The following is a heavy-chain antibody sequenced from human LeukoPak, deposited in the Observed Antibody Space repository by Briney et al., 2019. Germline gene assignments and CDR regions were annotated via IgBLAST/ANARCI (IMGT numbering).Heavy chain of an antibody. V-gene: IGHV4-4*02. Sequence: SETLSLTCAVSGGSISSSNWWSWVRQPPGKGLEWIGEIHHSGSTNYNPSLKSRVTISVDKSKSQFSLKLNSVTAADTAVYYCARVGATTDAFDIWGQGTMVTVSS. CDR2: IHHSGST. CDR1: GGSISSSNW. CDR3: ARVGATTDAFDI. D-gene: IGHD1-26*01. J-gene: IGHJ3*02.